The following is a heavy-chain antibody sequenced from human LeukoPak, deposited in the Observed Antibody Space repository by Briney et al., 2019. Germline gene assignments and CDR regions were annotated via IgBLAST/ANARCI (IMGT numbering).Heavy chain of an antibody. CDR3: ARWRGSTRERSDY. J-gene: IGHJ4*02. V-gene: IGHV1-3*01. D-gene: IGHD2-2*01. Sequence: ASVKVSCKASGYTFTSYAMHWERQAPGQRLEWMGWINAGNGNTKYSQKFQGRVTITRDTSASTAYMELSSLRSEDTATYYCARWRGSTRERSDYWGQGTLVTVSS. CDR1: GYTFTSYA. CDR2: INAGNGNT.